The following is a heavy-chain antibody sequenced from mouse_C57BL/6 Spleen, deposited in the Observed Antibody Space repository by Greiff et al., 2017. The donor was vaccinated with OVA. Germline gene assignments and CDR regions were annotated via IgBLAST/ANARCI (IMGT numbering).Heavy chain of an antibody. D-gene: IGHD2-3*01. CDR2: IHPNSGST. J-gene: IGHJ4*01. V-gene: IGHV1-64*01. Sequence: QVQLQQPGAELVKPGASVKLSCKASGYTFTSYWMHWVKQRPGQGLEWIGMIHPNSGSTNYNEKFKSKATLTVDKSSSTAYMQLSSLTSEDSAVYDGTSFGYDGSYAMDYWGQGTSVTVSS. CDR1: GYTFTSYW. CDR3: TSFGYDGSYAMDY.